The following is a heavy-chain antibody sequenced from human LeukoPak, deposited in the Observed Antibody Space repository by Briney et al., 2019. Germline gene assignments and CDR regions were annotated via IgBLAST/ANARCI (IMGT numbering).Heavy chain of an antibody. V-gene: IGHV3-23*01. D-gene: IGHD3-3*01. CDR3: TIFGVVTNNWFDP. J-gene: IGHJ5*02. Sequence: PGGSLRLSCAASGFTFSSYAMSWVRQAPGEGLEWVSAISGSGGSTYYADSVKGRFTISRDNSKNTLYLQMNSLRAEDTAVYYCTIFGVVTNNWFDPWGQGTLVTVSS. CDR1: GFTFSSYA. CDR2: ISGSGGST.